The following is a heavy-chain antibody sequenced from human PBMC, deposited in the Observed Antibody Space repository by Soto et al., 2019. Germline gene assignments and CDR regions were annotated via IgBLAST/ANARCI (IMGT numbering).Heavy chain of an antibody. CDR2: IYQTGST. Sequence: QVQLQESGPGLVKPSGTLSLTCAVSNGSITSGNWWSWVRQPPGKGLEWIGDIYQTGSTNYNPSLRRRVLISVGKSKNYFALGLGSVTAAATAVYFCEMVWGALAPIAGLFGPWGRGSLVTVSS. J-gene: IGHJ5*02. CDR3: EMVWGALAPIAGLFGP. V-gene: IGHV4-4*02. D-gene: IGHD3-16*01. CDR1: NGSITSGNW.